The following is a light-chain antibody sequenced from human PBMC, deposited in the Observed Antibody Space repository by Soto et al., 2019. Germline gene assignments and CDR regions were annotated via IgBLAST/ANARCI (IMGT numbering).Light chain of an antibody. CDR1: SSDVGGYNY. CDR2: DVS. CDR3: GSYTSSSTHV. J-gene: IGLJ1*01. V-gene: IGLV2-14*01. Sequence: QSVLTQPASVSGSPGQSITISCTGTSSDVGGYNYVSWYQQHPGKAPKLMIYDVSNRPSGVSNRFSGSKSGNTASLTISGLKAEDEADYYCGSYTSSSTHVFGTGTKVTVL.